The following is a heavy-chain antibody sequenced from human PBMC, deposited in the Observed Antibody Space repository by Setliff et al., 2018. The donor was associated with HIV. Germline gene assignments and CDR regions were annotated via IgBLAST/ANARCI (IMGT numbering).Heavy chain of an antibody. CDR2: INHSGTA. Sequence: SETLSLTCAVYGGSLSSSYWTWIRQAPGKGLEWIGEINHSGTANYNPSLKSRVTMSLDRSKRQFSLKLTSLTAADTAVYYCAGLSNFLDYWGLGNLVTVSS. J-gene: IGHJ4*02. V-gene: IGHV4-34*01. CDR1: GGSLSSSY. CDR3: AGLSNFLDY. D-gene: IGHD2-2*01.